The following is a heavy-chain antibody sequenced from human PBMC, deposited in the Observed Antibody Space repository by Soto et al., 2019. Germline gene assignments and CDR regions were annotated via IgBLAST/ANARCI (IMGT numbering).Heavy chain of an antibody. CDR1: GFTFSSYD. CDR3: ARAGLDYQDSSGAFDY. D-gene: IGHD4-17*01. V-gene: IGHV3-23*01. CDR2: ISVTGSGT. Sequence: GGSLRLSCAASGFTFSSYDMSWVRQDPGKGLEYVSSISVTGSGTYYADSVKGRFAISRDNSKNTLYLQMTNLRVEDTAVYYCARAGLDYQDSSGAFDYWGQGTLVTVSS. J-gene: IGHJ4*02.